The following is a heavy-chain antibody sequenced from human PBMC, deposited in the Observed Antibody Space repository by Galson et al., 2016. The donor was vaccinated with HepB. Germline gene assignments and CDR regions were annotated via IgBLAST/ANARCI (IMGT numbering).Heavy chain of an antibody. CDR3: AKVTTYCVGDCYFTFEY. CDR1: GFSFRNYV. V-gene: IGHV3-23*01. Sequence: SLRLSCAASGFSFRNYVMSWVRQAPGKGLEWVSGISGSGGDTYYADSLKGRFTISRDNYRNTLSLQMNSLRAEDTAVYYCAKVTTYCVGDCYFTFEYWGPGSLVTVSS. J-gene: IGHJ4*02. CDR2: ISGSGGDT. D-gene: IGHD2-21*02.